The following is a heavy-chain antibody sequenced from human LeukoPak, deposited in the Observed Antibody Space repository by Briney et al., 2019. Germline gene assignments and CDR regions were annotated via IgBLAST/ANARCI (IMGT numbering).Heavy chain of an antibody. Sequence: PSETLSLTCTVSGGSISSYYWSWIRQPPGKGLEWIGYIYTSGSTNYNPSLKSRVTISVDTSKNQFSLRLSSVTAADTAVYYCARHADHGGNRGDLDCWGQGTLVTVSS. CDR3: ARHADHGGNRGDLDC. J-gene: IGHJ4*02. V-gene: IGHV4-4*09. CDR2: IYTSGST. CDR1: GGSISSYY. D-gene: IGHD4-23*01.